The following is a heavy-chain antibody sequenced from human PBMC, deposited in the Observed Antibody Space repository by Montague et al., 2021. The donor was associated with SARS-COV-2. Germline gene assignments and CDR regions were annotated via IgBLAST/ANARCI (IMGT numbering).Heavy chain of an antibody. D-gene: IGHD6-6*01. CDR3: AKDLVLRAARPDALDV. CDR2: ISSSTNII. J-gene: IGHJ3*01. V-gene: IGHV3-48*04. CDR1: GFTFSSYR. Sequence: SLRLSCAASGFTFSSYRVNWVRQAPGEGLEWISYISSSTNIIYYADSVKGRFTISRDNARNSLYLQMNSLRVDDTAVYYCAKDLVLRAARPDALDVWGQGTLVTVSS.